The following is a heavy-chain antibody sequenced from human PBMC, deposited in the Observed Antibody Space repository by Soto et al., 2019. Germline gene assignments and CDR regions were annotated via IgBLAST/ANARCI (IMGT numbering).Heavy chain of an antibody. J-gene: IGHJ4*02. CDR2: ISAYNGNT. CDR1: GYTFSSYG. Sequence: GASVKVSSKASGYTFSSYGISWVRQAPGQGLEWMGWISAYNGNTNYAQKLQGRVTMTTDTSTSTAYMELRSLRSDDTAVYYCARDVTRIVVVSGLGYWGQGTLVTVSS. CDR3: ARDVTRIVVVSGLGY. D-gene: IGHD3-22*01. V-gene: IGHV1-18*01.